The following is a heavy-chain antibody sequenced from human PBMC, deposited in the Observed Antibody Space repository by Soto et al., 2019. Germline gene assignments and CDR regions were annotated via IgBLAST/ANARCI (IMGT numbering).Heavy chain of an antibody. J-gene: IGHJ6*02. D-gene: IGHD6-13*01. CDR3: ARISIAAAGSPSHYYYGMDV. CDR2: IYYSGST. V-gene: IGHV4-59*01. CDR1: GGSISSYY. Sequence: PSETLSLTCTVSGGSISSYYWSWIRQPPGKGLEWIGYIYYSGSTNYNPSLKSRVTISVDTSKNQFSLKLSSVTAADTAVYYCARISIAAAGSPSHYYYGMDVWGQGTTVTVSS.